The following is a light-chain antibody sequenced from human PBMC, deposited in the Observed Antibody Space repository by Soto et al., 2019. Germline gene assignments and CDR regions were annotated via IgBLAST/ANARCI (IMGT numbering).Light chain of an antibody. CDR1: QSVSSSY. J-gene: IGKJ1*01. V-gene: IGKV3-20*01. Sequence: EIVLTQSPGTLSLSPGERATLSCLASQSVSSSYLAWYQQKPGQAPRLLIYGASSRATGIPDRFSGSGSGTDFTLTISSLEPEDFAMYYCQQCGGSPTFGQGTKVDIK. CDR2: GAS. CDR3: QQCGGSPT.